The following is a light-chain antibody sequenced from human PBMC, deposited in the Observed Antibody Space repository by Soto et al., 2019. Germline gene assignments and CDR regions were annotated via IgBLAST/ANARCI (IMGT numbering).Light chain of an antibody. CDR3: QQRSNWSYPWA. V-gene: IGKV3-11*01. CDR1: QSVSSY. CDR2: DAS. J-gene: IGKJ1*01. Sequence: EIVLTQSPATLSLSPGERATLSCRASQSVSSYLAWYQQKPGQAPRLLIYDASNRATGIPARFSGSGSGTDFTLTISSLEPEDFAVYYCQQRSNWSYPWAFGQGTKVEIK.